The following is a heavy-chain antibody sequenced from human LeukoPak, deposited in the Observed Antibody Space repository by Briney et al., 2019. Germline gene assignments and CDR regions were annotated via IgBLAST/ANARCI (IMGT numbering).Heavy chain of an antibody. CDR3: ARRRYYYDSSGYFLDY. Sequence: SETLSLTCAVYGGSFSGYYWSWIRQPPGKGLEWIGGINHSGSTNYNPSLKSRVTMSVDTSKNQFSLKLSSVTAADTAVYYCARRRYYYDSSGYFLDYWGQGTLVTVSS. V-gene: IGHV4-34*01. D-gene: IGHD3-22*01. J-gene: IGHJ4*02. CDR1: GGSFSGYY. CDR2: INHSGST.